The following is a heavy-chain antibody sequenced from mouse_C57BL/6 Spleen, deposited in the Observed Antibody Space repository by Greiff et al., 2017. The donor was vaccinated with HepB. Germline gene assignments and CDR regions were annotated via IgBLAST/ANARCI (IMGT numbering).Heavy chain of an antibody. CDR2: ISSGSSTI. Sequence: EVQVVESGGGLVKPGGSLKLSCAASGFTFSDYGMHWVRQAPEKGLEWVAYISSGSSTIYYADTVKGRFTISRDNAKNTLFLQMTSLRSEDTAMYYCARDSVLDYWGQGTTLTVSS. CDR3: ARDSVLDY. J-gene: IGHJ2*01. CDR1: GFTFSDYG. V-gene: IGHV5-17*01.